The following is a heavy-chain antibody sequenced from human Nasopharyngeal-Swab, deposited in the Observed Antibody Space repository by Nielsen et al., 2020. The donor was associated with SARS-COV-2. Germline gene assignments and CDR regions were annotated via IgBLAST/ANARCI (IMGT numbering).Heavy chain of an antibody. CDR1: GFTFSSYS. CDR2: ISSGSSYI. D-gene: IGHD2-8*01. CDR3: ARAEGGLYAPDY. Sequence: GGSLRLSCAASGFTFSSYSMNWVRQAPGKGLEWVSSISSGSSYIYYADSVKGRFTISRDNAKNSLYLQMNSLRAEDTAVYYCARAEGGLYAPDYWGQGTLVTVSS. V-gene: IGHV3-21*01. J-gene: IGHJ4*02.